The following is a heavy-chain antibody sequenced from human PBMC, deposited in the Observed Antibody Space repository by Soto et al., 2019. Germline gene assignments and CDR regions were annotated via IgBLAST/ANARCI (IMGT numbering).Heavy chain of an antibody. J-gene: IGHJ4*02. V-gene: IGHV4-59*02. D-gene: IGHD6-19*01. Sequence: PSDTLSLTCTVSGGSVTGFYWSWIRQPPGKRLEWIGYIFHSGSSNYNPSLKSRVTISVDTSKSQVSLRLTSVTAAETDVYYCERDPGLGVAQIDYGCRGTLVTVS. CDR2: IFHSGSS. CDR1: GGSVTGFY. CDR3: ERDPGLGVAQIDY.